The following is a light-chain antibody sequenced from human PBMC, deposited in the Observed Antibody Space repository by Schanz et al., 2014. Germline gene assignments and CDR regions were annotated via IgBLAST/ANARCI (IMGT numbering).Light chain of an antibody. J-gene: IGKJ2*01. CDR1: QSVSSY. Sequence: EIVLTQSPATLSLSPGERATLSCRASQSVSSYLAWYQQKPGQAPRLLIYDASNRATGIPARFSGSGSGTDFTLTINSLEPEDFAVYYCQQYGSALYTFGQGTKLEIK. V-gene: IGKV3-11*01. CDR3: QQYGSALYT. CDR2: DAS.